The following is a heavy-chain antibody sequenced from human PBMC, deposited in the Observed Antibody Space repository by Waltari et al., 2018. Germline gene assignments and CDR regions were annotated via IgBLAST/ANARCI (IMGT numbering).Heavy chain of an antibody. Sequence: QLQLQESGPGLVKPSETLSLTCTVSGGSISSSSYYWGWIRQPPGKGLEWIGSIYYSGSTYYNPSLKSRVTISVDTSKNQFSRKLSSVTAADTAVYYCARQPRRFLEWLAHPSNWFDPWGQGTLVTVSS. CDR1: GGSISSSSYY. D-gene: IGHD3-3*01. CDR2: IYYSGST. J-gene: IGHJ5*02. V-gene: IGHV4-39*01. CDR3: ARQPRRFLEWLAHPSNWFDP.